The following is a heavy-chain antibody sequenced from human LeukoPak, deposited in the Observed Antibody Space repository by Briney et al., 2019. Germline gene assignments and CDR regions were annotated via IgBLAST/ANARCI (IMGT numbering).Heavy chain of an antibody. J-gene: IGHJ4*02. CDR1: GFIFTNYA. D-gene: IGHD3-10*01. Sequence: PGGSLRLSCAASGFIFTNYAMSWVRQAPGKGLQWVSTISGTGDSTYYADSVKGRFTISRDNSKNSLYLQMNSLRAEDTAVYYCARETSSCFDYWGQGTLVTVSS. V-gene: IGHV3-23*01. CDR2: ISGTGDST. CDR3: ARETSSCFDY.